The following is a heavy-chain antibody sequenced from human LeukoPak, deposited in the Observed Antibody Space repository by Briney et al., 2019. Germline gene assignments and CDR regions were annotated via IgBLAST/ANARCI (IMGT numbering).Heavy chain of an antibody. J-gene: IGHJ6*03. CDR1: GGSISSSNYY. V-gene: IGHV4-39*07. CDR2: IYSRGST. Sequence: SETLSLTCIVSGGSISSSNYYWGWIRQSPGKGLEWIGSIYSRGSTYYNPSLKSRVIVSSDMSKNQFSLMLNSVTAADTAVYYCARAQNYYGSGSPSYYYYYYMDVWGKGTTVTISS. D-gene: IGHD3-10*01. CDR3: ARAQNYYGSGSPSYYYYYYMDV.